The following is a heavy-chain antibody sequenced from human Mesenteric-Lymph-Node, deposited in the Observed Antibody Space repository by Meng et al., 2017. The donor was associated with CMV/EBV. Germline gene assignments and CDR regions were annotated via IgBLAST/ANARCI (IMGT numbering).Heavy chain of an antibody. CDR1: GYNFAFSW. CDR3: ARLLDATFDI. CDR2: IYPNDPAT. Sequence: GESLKISCEASGYNFAFSWIGWVRQVPGKGLEWMGIIYPNDPATRYGPSFEGQVIMSVDKSINTAYLQWDRLQASDTAIYYCARLLDATFDIWGQGTVVTVSS. V-gene: IGHV5-51*01. J-gene: IGHJ3*02. D-gene: IGHD2-8*01.